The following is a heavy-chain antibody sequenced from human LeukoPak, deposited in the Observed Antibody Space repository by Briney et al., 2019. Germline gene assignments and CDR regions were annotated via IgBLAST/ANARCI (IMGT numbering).Heavy chain of an antibody. V-gene: IGHV3-48*03. CDR3: AREDFDGGILSPPFEY. CDR2: ISSSGSTI. CDR1: GFTFSSYE. Sequence: SGGSLRLSCAASGFTFSSYEMNWVRQAPGKGPEWVSYISSSGSTIYYADSVKGRFTISRDNAKNSLYLQMNSLRAEDTAVYYCAREDFDGGILSPPFEYWGQGTLVTVSS. D-gene: IGHD2-15*01. J-gene: IGHJ4*02.